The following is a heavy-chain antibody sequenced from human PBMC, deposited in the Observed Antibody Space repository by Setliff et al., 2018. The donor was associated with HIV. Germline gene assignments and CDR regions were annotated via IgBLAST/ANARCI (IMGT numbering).Heavy chain of an antibody. D-gene: IGHD5-18*01. J-gene: IGHJ4*02. CDR3: ARDMQDNNSFGPNSNLGY. CDR2: INTANANT. CDR1: GYTFSNYA. Sequence: GASVKVSCKSSGYTFSNYALHWVWQAPGQRLEWMGWINTANANTKYSQKFQGRVTITRDTSASTAYMELSSLRSEDTAVYFCARDMQDNNSFGPNSNLGYWGQGTQVTVSS. V-gene: IGHV1-3*04.